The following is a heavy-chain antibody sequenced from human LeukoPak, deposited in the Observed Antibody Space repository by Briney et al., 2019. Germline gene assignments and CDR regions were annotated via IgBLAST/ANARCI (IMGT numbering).Heavy chain of an antibody. Sequence: GGSLRLSCAASGFTFSSYGMHWVRQAPGKGLEWVAVISYDGSNKYYADSVKGRFTISRDNSKNTLYLQMNSLRAEDTAVYYCAKDYGSGISKYDMDVWGQGTTVTVSS. V-gene: IGHV3-30*18. D-gene: IGHD3-10*01. CDR3: AKDYGSGISKYDMDV. CDR2: ISYDGSNK. J-gene: IGHJ6*02. CDR1: GFTFSSYG.